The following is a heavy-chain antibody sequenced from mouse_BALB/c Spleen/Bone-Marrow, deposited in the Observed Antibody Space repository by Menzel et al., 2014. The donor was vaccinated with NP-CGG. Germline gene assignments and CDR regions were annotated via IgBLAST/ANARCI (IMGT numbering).Heavy chain of an antibody. J-gene: IGHJ1*01. CDR1: GFSLTGNG. V-gene: IGHV2-5*01. Sequence: VMLVESGPGLVQPSQSLSITCTVSGFSLTGNGVHWVRQSPGKGLEWLGVIWRGGGTDYNAAFMSRLTITKDNSKNQVFFKMNSLQGDDTAMYNCAKGGITTVWYFDVWGAGTTVTVPS. D-gene: IGHD1-1*01. CDR3: AKGGITTVWYFDV. CDR2: IWRGGGT.